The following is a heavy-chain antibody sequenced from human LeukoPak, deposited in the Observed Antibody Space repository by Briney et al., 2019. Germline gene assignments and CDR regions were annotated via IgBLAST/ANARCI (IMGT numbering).Heavy chain of an antibody. Sequence: GGSLRLSCAASGFTFSSYWMSWVRQAPGKGLEWVANIKQDRSEKYYVDSVKGRFTISRDNAKNPLYLQMNSLRAEDTAVYYCARSHPYYYDSRLPEHIDYWGQGTLVTVSS. D-gene: IGHD3-22*01. CDR1: GFTFSSYW. CDR2: IKQDRSEK. CDR3: ARSHPYYYDSRLPEHIDY. J-gene: IGHJ4*02. V-gene: IGHV3-7*01.